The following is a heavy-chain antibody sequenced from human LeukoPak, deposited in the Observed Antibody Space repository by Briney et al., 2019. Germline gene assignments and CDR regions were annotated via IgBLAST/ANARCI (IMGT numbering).Heavy chain of an antibody. J-gene: IGHJ3*02. CDR1: GFSFSGYV. Sequence: GGSLRLSCVASGFSFSGYVMTRVRQAPGKGLQWVADISGSGHSTFYADSVKGRFSVSRDNSNNTLYLQMNSLRAEDSAIYYCAKNHERGRYDGFDMWAEGTLVIVSS. V-gene: IGHV3-23*01. CDR2: ISGSGHST. CDR3: AKNHERGRYDGFDM.